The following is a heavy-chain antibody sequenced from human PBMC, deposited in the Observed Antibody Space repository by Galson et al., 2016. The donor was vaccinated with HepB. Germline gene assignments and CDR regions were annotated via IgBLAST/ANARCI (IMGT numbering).Heavy chain of an antibody. CDR3: ARDGGSGSIMF. V-gene: IGHV1-2*02. CDR1: GYTFTGYT. CDR2: INPNSGNT. D-gene: IGHD6-19*01. Sequence: SVKVSCKASGYTFTGYTIHWVRQAPGHGLEWVGWINPNSGNTEYAQKIQGRVTMTRDTSISTVYMDLTSLKSHDTAVYYCARDGGSGSIMFWGQGTLVTVSS. J-gene: IGHJ4*02.